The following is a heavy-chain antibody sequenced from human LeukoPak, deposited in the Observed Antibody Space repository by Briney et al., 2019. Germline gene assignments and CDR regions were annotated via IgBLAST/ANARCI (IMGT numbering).Heavy chain of an antibody. CDR3: AREPTYYYDSSGYMFDY. D-gene: IGHD3-22*01. V-gene: IGHV1-69*01. J-gene: IGHJ4*02. CDR1: GGTFSSYA. CDR2: IIPIFGTA. Sequence: RASVKVSCKASGGTFSSYAISWVRQAPGQGLEWMGGIIPIFGTANYAQKFQGRVTITADESTSTAYMELSSLRSEDTAVYYCAREPTYYYDSSGYMFDYWGQGTLVTVSS.